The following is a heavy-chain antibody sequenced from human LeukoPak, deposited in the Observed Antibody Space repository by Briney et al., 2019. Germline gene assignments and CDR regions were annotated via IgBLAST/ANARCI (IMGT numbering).Heavy chain of an antibody. CDR2: ISGSGFT. Sequence: GGSLRLSCAASGFTFSSYAMSCVRQAPGKGLEWVSAISGSGFTFYADSVKGRFTISRDNSKNTLYLQMNSLRAEDTAVYYCARGLYSSSPWGQGTLVTVSS. J-gene: IGHJ4*02. CDR3: ARGLYSSSP. V-gene: IGHV3-23*01. CDR1: GFTFSSYA. D-gene: IGHD6-6*01.